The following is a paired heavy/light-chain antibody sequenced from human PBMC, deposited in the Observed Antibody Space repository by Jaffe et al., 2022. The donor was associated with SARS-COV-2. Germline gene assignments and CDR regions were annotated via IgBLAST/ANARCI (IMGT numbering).Heavy chain of an antibody. CDR2: IKSKTDGGTT. Sequence: EVQLVESGGGLVKPGGSLSLSCAASGIAFTNAWMTWVRQAPGKGLEWVGRIKSKTDGGTTDYAAPVKGRFTISRDDSQNTLYLQMNSLKSEDTAVYYCTTDVGSGNYYRGSDKLFDIWGQGTMVTVSS. CDR1: GIAFTNAW. J-gene: IGHJ3*02. CDR3: TTDVGSGNYYRGSDKLFDI. D-gene: IGHD1-26*01. V-gene: IGHV3-15*01.
Light chain of an antibody. CDR3: QQSYGAPRT. CDR2: AAS. J-gene: IGKJ2*01. V-gene: IGKV1-39*01. Sequence: DIQMSQSPSSLSASVGDRVTITCRASQSISSYLNWYQQKPGKAPNLLIYAASSLQSGVPSRFSGSGSGTDFTLTISSLQPEDFATYYCQQSYGAPRTFGQGTQLEIK. CDR1: QSISSY.